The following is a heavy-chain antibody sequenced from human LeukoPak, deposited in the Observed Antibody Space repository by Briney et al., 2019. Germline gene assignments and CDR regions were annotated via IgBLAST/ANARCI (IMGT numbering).Heavy chain of an antibody. CDR3: GLSTTKATTRTIDY. Sequence: SETLSLTCAVYGGSFSVYYWSWIRQPPGKGLEWIGEINRGGSTNYSPSLKSRVTISLDTSKNQVSLKLSSVTAADTAMYYCGLSTTKATTRTIDYCGQGTLVTVSS. D-gene: IGHD4-17*01. CDR2: INRGGST. J-gene: IGHJ4*02. CDR1: GGSFSVYY. V-gene: IGHV4-34*01.